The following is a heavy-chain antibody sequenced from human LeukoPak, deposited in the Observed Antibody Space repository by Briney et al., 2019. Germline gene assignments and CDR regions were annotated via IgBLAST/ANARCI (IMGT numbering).Heavy chain of an antibody. V-gene: IGHV3-33*06. J-gene: IGHJ6*03. Sequence: PGRSLRLSCAASGFTFSSYGMHWVRQAPGKGLEWVAVIWYDGSNKYYADSVKGRFTISRDNSKNTLYLQMNSLRAEDTAVYYCAKDHRDCSSTSCYRVYYYYYMDVWGKGTTVTVSS. CDR1: GFTFSSYG. CDR2: IWYDGSNK. CDR3: AKDHRDCSSTSCYRVYYYYYMDV. D-gene: IGHD2-2*02.